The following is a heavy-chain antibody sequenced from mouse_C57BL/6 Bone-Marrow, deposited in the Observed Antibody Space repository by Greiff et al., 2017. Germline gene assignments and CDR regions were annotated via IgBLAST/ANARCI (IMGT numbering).Heavy chain of an antibody. V-gene: IGHV1-81*01. CDR2: IYPRSGNT. D-gene: IGHD2-4*01. CDR1: GYTFTSYG. Sequence: VQLQQSGAELARPGASVKLSCKASGYTFTSYGISWVKQRTGQGLEWIGEIYPRSGNTYYNEKFKGKATLTADKSSSTAYMGLRSLTSEDSAVYFCAKMYDYGDYYAMDYWGQGTSVTVSS. CDR3: AKMYDYGDYYAMDY. J-gene: IGHJ4*01.